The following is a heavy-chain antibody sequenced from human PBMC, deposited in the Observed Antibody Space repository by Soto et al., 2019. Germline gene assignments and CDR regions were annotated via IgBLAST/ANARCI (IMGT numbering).Heavy chain of an antibody. V-gene: IGHV4-34*01. D-gene: IGHD6-19*01. CDR1: GGSFSGYY. CDR3: ARQPNGDTMAGY. J-gene: IGHJ4*02. Sequence: PSETLSLTCAVYGGSFSGYYWSWIRQPPGKGLEWIGEINHSGSTNYNPSLKSRVTISVDTSKNQFSLKLSSVTAADTAVYYCARQPNGDTMAGYWGQGTLVTVSS. CDR2: INHSGST.